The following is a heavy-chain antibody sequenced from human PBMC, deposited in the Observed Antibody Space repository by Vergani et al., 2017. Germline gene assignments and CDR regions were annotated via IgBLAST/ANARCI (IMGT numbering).Heavy chain of an antibody. CDR1: GYSISRGYN. CDR2: VFHSGSA. Sequence: QVQLQESGPGLVKPSETLSLTCSVSGYSISRGYNWGWIRQPPGKGLEWIATVFHSGSAYYNPSLRRRVTISVETSKNQFSLRLTTLTAADTAVYYCARQVWVSQGVGAFETWGRGTEVSVSS. CDR3: ARQVWVSQGVGAFET. J-gene: IGHJ3*02. V-gene: IGHV4-38-2*02. D-gene: IGHD3-16*01.